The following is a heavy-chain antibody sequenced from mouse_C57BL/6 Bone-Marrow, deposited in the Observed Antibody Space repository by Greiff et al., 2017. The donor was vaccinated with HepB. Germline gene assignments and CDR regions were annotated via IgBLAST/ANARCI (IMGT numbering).Heavy chain of an antibody. J-gene: IGHJ2*01. CDR3: ARGGKLPWDY. Sequence: EVKLVESGGGLVKPGGSLKLSCAASGFTFSDYGMHWVRQAPEKGLEWVAYISSGSSTIYYADTVKGRFTISRDNAKNTLFLQMTSLRSEDTAMYYCARGGKLPWDYWGQGTTLTVSS. CDR2: ISSGSSTI. CDR1: GFTFSDYG. V-gene: IGHV5-17*01.